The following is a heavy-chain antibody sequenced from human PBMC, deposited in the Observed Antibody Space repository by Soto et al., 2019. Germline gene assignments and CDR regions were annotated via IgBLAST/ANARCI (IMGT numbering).Heavy chain of an antibody. J-gene: IGHJ4*02. V-gene: IGHV2-5*01. D-gene: IGHD3-16*01. CDR3: ARASTYGFDH. CDR2: VFWNDDK. CDR1: GFSFGVSGVG. Sequence: QLTLKESGPTLVKPTQTLTLTCTFSGFSFGVSGVGVGWIRQPPGRALEWLGLVFWNDDKRYSPSLESRLTPTKDTSNNQVVLTVTNLDPEYTGTYYCARASTYGFDHWGQGTLVTVSS.